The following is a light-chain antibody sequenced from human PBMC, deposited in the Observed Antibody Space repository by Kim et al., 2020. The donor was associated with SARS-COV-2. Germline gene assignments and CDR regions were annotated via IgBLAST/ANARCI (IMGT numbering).Light chain of an antibody. CDR2: GKN. CDR3: NSRESSANHWM. Sequence: ALGQTVRITCQGDSLRSYYADWYQQKPGQAPALLFYGKNNRPSGIPDRFSGSYSGNTASLTITAAQAEDEADYYCNSRESSANHWMFGGGTQLTVL. V-gene: IGLV3-19*01. CDR1: SLRSYY. J-gene: IGLJ3*02.